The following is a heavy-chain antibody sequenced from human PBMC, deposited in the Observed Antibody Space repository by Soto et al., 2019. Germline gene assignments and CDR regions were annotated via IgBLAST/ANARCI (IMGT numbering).Heavy chain of an antibody. V-gene: IGHV4-39*01. CDR2: IYYSGST. Sequence: PSETLSLTCTVSGGSISSSSYYWGWIRQPPGKGLEWIGSIYYSGSTYYNPSLKSRVTISVDTSKNQFSLQLSSVTAADTAVYYCASSWWLVQGYWGQGTLVTVSS. J-gene: IGHJ4*02. D-gene: IGHD6-19*01. CDR1: GGSISSSSYY. CDR3: ASSWWLVQGY.